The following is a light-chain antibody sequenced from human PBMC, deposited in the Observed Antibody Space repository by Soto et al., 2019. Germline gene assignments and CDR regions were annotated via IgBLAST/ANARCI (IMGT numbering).Light chain of an antibody. CDR2: DAY. V-gene: IGKV3-11*01. Sequence: EVVLTQSPVTLSLSPGERATLSCRASQSFRGLLAWYQQKPGQSPRLLIYDAYNRATGIPPRFSGSGSGTDLTLTINSLQSEDFAVYYCQPDNNWPLTFGGGPKV. CDR3: QPDNNWPLT. CDR1: QSFRGL. J-gene: IGKJ4*01.